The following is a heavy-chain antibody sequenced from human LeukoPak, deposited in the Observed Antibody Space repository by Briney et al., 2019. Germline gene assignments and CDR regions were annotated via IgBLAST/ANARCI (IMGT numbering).Heavy chain of an antibody. J-gene: IGHJ4*02. D-gene: IGHD3-22*01. CDR1: GSTFSSYG. V-gene: IGHV3-30*02. Sequence: GGSLRLSCAASGSTFSSYGMHWVRQAPGKGPEWVAFIRYDGSNKYYADSVKGRFTISRDNSKNTLYLQMNSLRAEDTAVYYCAKDQRYYDSSGPAFDYWGQGTLVTVSS. CDR2: IRYDGSNK. CDR3: AKDQRYYDSSGPAFDY.